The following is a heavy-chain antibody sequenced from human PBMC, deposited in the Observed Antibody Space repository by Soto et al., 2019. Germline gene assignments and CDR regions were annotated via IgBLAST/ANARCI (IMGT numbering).Heavy chain of an antibody. CDR2: IYYSGST. D-gene: IGHD3-22*01. CDR3: ARECGSGYYCVGLYYFDY. CDR1: GGSISSGGYY. V-gene: IGHV4-31*03. Sequence: KTSETLSLTCTVSGGSISSGGYYWSWIRQHPGKGLEWIGYIYYSGSTYYNPSLKSRVTISVDTSKNQFSLKLSSVTAADTAVYYCARECGSGYYCVGLYYFDYWGQGTLVTVSS. J-gene: IGHJ4*02.